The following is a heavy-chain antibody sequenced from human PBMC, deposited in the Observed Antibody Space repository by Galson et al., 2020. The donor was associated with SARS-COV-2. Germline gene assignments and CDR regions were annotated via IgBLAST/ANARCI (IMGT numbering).Heavy chain of an antibody. D-gene: IGHD6-6*01. Sequence: TGGSLRLSCAASGFTFSNAWMSWVRQAPGKGLEWVGRIKSKTDGGTTDYAAPVKGRFTISRDDSKNTLYLQMNSLKTEDTAVYYCTTDHPYSSSSGYYYYYGMDVWGQGTTVTVSS. J-gene: IGHJ6*02. CDR2: IKSKTDGGTT. CDR3: TTDHPYSSSSGYYYYYGMDV. CDR1: GFTFSNAW. V-gene: IGHV3-15*01.